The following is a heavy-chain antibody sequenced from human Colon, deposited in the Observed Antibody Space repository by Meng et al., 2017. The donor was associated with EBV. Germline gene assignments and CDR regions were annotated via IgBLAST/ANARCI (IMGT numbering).Heavy chain of an antibody. CDR3: ARRGPSGNFSP. CDR1: GGSFRDYY. V-gene: IGHV4-34*01. J-gene: IGHJ5*02. Sequence: HVHLQEGGPGLLKPSVPRARSCAGYGGSFRDYYWTWIRHPPGKGLEWIGEIDHRGNTKYNPSLKSRVTISLDTSKKQFSLKVSSVTAADSAVYYCARRGPSGNFSPWSQGALVTVSS. CDR2: IDHRGNT. D-gene: IGHD3-10*01.